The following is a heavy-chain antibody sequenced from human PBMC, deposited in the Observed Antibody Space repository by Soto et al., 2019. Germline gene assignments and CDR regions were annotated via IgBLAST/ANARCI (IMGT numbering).Heavy chain of an antibody. CDR2: INHSGST. D-gene: IGHD4-17*01. CDR1: GGSFSGYY. Sequence: PSETLSLTCAVYGGSFSGYYWSWIRQPPGKGLEWIGEINHSGSTNYNPSLKSRVTISVDTSKNQFSLKLSSVTAADTAVYYCARSRNDYGDPMDTFDIRGQGTMVTVSS. V-gene: IGHV4-34*01. J-gene: IGHJ3*02. CDR3: ARSRNDYGDPMDTFDI.